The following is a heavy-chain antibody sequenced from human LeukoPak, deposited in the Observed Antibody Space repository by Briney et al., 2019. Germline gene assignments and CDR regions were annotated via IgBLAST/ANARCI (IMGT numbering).Heavy chain of an antibody. CDR3: ARSSTDNYYDSSGYWFDP. D-gene: IGHD3-22*01. V-gene: IGHV3-11*01. Sequence: GGSLRLSCAASGFTFSDYYMSWIRQAPGKGLEWVSYISSSGSTIYYADSVKGRFTISRHNSKNTLYLQMNSLRAEDTAVYYCARSSTDNYYDSSGYWFDPWGQGTLVTVSS. J-gene: IGHJ5*02. CDR2: ISSSGSTI. CDR1: GFTFSDYY.